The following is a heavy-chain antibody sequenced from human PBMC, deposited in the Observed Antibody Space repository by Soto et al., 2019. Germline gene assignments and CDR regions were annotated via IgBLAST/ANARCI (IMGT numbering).Heavy chain of an antibody. Sequence: QMQLVQPGAEVKERGSSVKISCKTSGGTFNTYALTWVRQAPGQGLEWIGGIIPIFGIKNVAQRFQGRVTINADESLAAAYSVMNSLRSGATAVDFCARGAGDPWGEGTVVTVSS. CDR3: ARGAGDP. CDR2: IIPIFGIK. CDR1: GGTFNTYA. D-gene: IGHD3-10*01. V-gene: IGHV1-69*01. J-gene: IGHJ5*02.